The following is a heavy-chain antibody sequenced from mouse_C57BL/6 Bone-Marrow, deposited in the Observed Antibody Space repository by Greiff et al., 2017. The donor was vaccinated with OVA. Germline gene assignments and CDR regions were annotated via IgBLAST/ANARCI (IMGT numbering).Heavy chain of an antibody. Sequence: QVQLQQSGAELVRPGTSVKVSCKASGYAFTNYLIEWVKQRPGQGLEWIGVINPGSGGTNYNEKFKGKATLTADKSSSTAYMQLSSLTSEDSAVYFCARSGNFDVWGTGTTVTVSS. J-gene: IGHJ1*03. V-gene: IGHV1-54*01. CDR3: ARSGNFDV. CDR1: GYAFTNYL. CDR2: INPGSGGT. D-gene: IGHD3-1*01.